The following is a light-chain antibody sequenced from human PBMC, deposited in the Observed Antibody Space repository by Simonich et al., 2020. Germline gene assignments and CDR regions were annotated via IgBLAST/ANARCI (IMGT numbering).Light chain of an antibody. CDR3: QQYCSTPFT. Sequence: EVVMTPPPAPLFASAGKGTILCWNAIQVVTSNLAWYQQKPGQAPRLLIYGASTRATGTPARFSGSGSGTDFTLTISSLQSEDFAVYYCQQYCSTPFTFGPGTKVDIK. J-gene: IGKJ3*01. CDR1: QVVTSN. V-gene: IGKV3-15*01. CDR2: GAS.